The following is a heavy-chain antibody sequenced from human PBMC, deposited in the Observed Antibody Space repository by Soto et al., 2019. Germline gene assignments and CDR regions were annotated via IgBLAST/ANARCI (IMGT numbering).Heavy chain of an antibody. CDR3: AKDGNVFSSGWYAPSLDY. V-gene: IGHV3-30*18. J-gene: IGHJ4*02. CDR1: GFTFNTYG. CDR2: ISYDGGNK. D-gene: IGHD6-19*01. Sequence: QVQLVESGGGVVQPGRSLRLSCAASGFTFNTYGMHWVRQAPGKGLAWVAVISYDGGNKYYTDSVKDRFTISRDNSKNTVYLQMNSLRAEDTAVYFCAKDGNVFSSGWYAPSLDYWGQGALVTVSS.